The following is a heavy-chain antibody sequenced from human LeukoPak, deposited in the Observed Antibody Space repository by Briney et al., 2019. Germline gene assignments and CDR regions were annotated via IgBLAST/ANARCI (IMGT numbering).Heavy chain of an antibody. V-gene: IGHV4-39*01. J-gene: IGHJ5*02. CDR3: ARQGTVVVPAAIFGYQNARQYNWFDP. CDR1: GGSISSGSYY. CDR2: IYYSGST. Sequence: SETLSLTCTVPGGSISSGSYYWSWIRQPAGKGLEWIGSIYYSGSTYYNPSLKSRVTISVDTSKNQFSLKLSSVTAADTAVYYCARQGTVVVPAAIFGYQNARQYNWFDPWGQGTLVTVSS. D-gene: IGHD2-2*01.